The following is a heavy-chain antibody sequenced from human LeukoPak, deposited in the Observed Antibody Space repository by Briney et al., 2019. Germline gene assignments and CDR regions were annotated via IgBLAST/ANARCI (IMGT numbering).Heavy chain of an antibody. CDR3: ARGGPPRNYDILTGYSHFDY. D-gene: IGHD3-9*01. CDR2: IYHSGST. V-gene: IGHV4-30-2*01. Sequence: PSETLSLTCAVSGGSISSGGYSCGWIRHPPGKGLEWIGYIYHSGSTYYNPSLKSRVTISVDRSKNQFSLKLSSVTAADTAVYYCARGGPPRNYDILTGYSHFDYWGQGTLVTVSS. CDR1: GGSISSGGYS. J-gene: IGHJ4*02.